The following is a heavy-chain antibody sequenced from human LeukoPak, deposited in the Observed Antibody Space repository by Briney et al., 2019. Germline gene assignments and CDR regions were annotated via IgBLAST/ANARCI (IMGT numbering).Heavy chain of an antibody. CDR1: GYSISSGYL. D-gene: IGHD5-18*01. CDR2: IDGSGSS. J-gene: IGHJ6*03. CDR3: ARDRYSYGRPYYYYMDV. Sequence: SETLSLTCTVSGYSISSGYLWGWIRQPPGKGLEWIGSIDGSGSSYYNPSLKSRVTISVDTSRNQFSLKLSSVTAADTAVYYCARDRYSYGRPYYYYMDVWGKGTTVTISS. V-gene: IGHV4-38-2*02.